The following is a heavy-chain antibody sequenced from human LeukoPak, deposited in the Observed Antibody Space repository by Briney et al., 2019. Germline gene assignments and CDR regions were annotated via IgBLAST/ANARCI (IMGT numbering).Heavy chain of an antibody. CDR2: IYYSGST. D-gene: IGHD6-19*01. CDR1: GGSISSGDYS. Sequence: PSQTLSLTCTVSGGSISSGDYSWSWIRQPPGKGLEWIGYIYYSGSTYYNPSLKSRVTISVDTSKNQFSLKLSSVTAADTAVYYCASGWYSSKGYFDYWGQGTLVTVSS. V-gene: IGHV4-30-4*01. J-gene: IGHJ4*02. CDR3: ASGWYSSKGYFDY.